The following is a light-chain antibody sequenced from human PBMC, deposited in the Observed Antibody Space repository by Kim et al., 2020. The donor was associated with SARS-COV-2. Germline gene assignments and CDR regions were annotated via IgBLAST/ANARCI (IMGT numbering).Light chain of an antibody. CDR3: CSSAVSGIHV. Sequence: QSALTQPPSASGSPGQSVTISCTGTSSDVGGSNYVSWYQQHPGKAPKVMIYEVNKRPSGVPDRFSGSKSGNTASLTVSGLQAEDEADYYCCSSAVSGIHVFGTGTKVTV. CDR2: EVN. V-gene: IGLV2-8*01. CDR1: SSDVGGSNY. J-gene: IGLJ1*01.